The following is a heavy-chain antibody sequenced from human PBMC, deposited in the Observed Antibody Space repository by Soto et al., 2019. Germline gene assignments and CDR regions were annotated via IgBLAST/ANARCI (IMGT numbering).Heavy chain of an antibody. D-gene: IGHD6-13*01. Sequence: GESLKLSCEVSGYSLRTHWFNWVRQMPGKGLEWMAGIDPSQPYFNYIPAFQGHCTNSADKSTGKAYLQRNNLEASDTAIYYCAVFGSSWFGDGRLDSWGPGTLVTVS. CDR2: IDPSQPYF. J-gene: IGHJ4*02. CDR1: GYSLRTHW. V-gene: IGHV5-10-1*01. CDR3: AVFGSSWFGDGRLDS.